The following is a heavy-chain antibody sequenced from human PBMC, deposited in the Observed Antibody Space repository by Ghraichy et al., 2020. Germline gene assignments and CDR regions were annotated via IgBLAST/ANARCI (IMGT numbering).Heavy chain of an antibody. CDR3: VRQWEYSDYHIFDF. V-gene: IGHV3-30*03. Sequence: LSLTCAAYRFTFRVFGMHWVRQAPGRGLEWLASISFDGSIQDYVDSVKGQFTVSRDNSKNMLYLQLNNLRTEDTAVYFCVRQWEYSDYHIFDFWGQGTLVTVSS. CDR2: ISFDGSIQ. D-gene: IGHD5-12*01. CDR1: RFTFRVFG. J-gene: IGHJ4*02.